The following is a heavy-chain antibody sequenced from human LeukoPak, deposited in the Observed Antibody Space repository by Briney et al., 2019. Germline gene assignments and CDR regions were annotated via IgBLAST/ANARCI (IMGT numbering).Heavy chain of an antibody. Sequence: ASVKVSCKASGYTFTSYGISWVRQAPGQGLEWMGWISAYNGNTNYAQKLQGRVTMTTDTSTSTAYMELRSLRSDDTAVYYCARSRRSAGALNWFDPWGQGTLVTVSS. D-gene: IGHD6-19*01. CDR1: GYTFTSYG. CDR2: ISAYNGNT. J-gene: IGHJ5*02. CDR3: ARSRRSAGALNWFDP. V-gene: IGHV1-18*01.